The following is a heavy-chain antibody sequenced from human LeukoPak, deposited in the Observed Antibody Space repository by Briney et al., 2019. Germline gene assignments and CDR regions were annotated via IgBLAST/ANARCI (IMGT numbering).Heavy chain of an antibody. CDR3: AKDSVPWELLSLFDY. Sequence: PGGSLRLSCAASGFTFINYDMHWVRQAPGKGLEWVAFMRYDGTNKYYADSVKGRFTISRDNSKNTLYLQMNSLRAEDTAVYYCAKDSVPWELLSLFDYWGQGTLVTVSS. V-gene: IGHV3-30*02. D-gene: IGHD3-10*01. CDR1: GFTFINYD. CDR2: MRYDGTNK. J-gene: IGHJ4*02.